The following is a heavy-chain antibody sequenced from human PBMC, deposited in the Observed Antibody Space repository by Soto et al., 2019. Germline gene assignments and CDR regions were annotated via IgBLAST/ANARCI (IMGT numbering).Heavy chain of an antibody. D-gene: IGHD1-26*01. CDR3: ARGGGSDSFDY. CDR1: GASITFGGYS. V-gene: IGHV4-30-2*01. J-gene: IGHJ4*02. Sequence: QLQLHESGSGLVKPSQTLSLTCTVSGASITFGGYSWSWIRQTPGKGLEWIGYINHLETTFYNPSFESRLTRSIDRAKNQVSPSLYSMSAAGRAVYFCARGGGSDSFDYWGQGILVTVSS. CDR2: INHLETT.